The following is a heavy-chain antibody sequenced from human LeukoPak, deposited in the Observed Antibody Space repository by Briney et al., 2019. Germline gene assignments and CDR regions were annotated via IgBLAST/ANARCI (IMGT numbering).Heavy chain of an antibody. CDR3: VTFGSGSWGGC. Sequence: PGGSLRLSCAASGFAFSSYWMHWVRQAPGKGLVWVSRIDSDGSITNYADSVKGRFTISRDNARNTLYLQMNSLRAEDTAVYYCVTFGSGSWGGCWGQGTLVTVSS. CDR1: GFAFSSYW. D-gene: IGHD6-13*01. V-gene: IGHV3-74*01. J-gene: IGHJ4*02. CDR2: IDSDGSIT.